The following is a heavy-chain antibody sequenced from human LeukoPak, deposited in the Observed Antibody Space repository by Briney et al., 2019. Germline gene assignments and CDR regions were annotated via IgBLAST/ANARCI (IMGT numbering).Heavy chain of an antibody. D-gene: IGHD6-13*01. Sequence: ASVKVSCKASGGTFSSYAISWVRQAPGQGLEWTGGIIPIFGTANYAQKFQGRVTITADESTSTAYMELSSLRSEDTAVYYCARASDMHSSSWYYFDYWGQGTLVTVSS. CDR2: IIPIFGTA. V-gene: IGHV1-69*01. CDR1: GGTFSSYA. J-gene: IGHJ4*02. CDR3: ARASDMHSSSWYYFDY.